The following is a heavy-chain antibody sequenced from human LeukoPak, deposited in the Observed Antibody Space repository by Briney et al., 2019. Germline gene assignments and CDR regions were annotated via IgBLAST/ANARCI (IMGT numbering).Heavy chain of an antibody. CDR1: GGSISSYY. V-gene: IGHV4-59*01. Sequence: SETLSLTCTVSGGSISSYYWGWIRQPPGKGLEWIGYIYYSGSTNYNPSLKSRVTISVDTTKNQFSLKLSSVTAADTAVYYCARCDGSGSFPYFDYWGQGTLVTASS. CDR3: ARCDGSGSFPYFDY. CDR2: IYYSGST. D-gene: IGHD3-10*01. J-gene: IGHJ4*02.